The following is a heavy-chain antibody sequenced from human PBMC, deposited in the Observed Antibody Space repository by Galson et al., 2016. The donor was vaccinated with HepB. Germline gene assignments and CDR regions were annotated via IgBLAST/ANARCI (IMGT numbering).Heavy chain of an antibody. CDR3: ARGSAGDPRWYFHV. CDR2: ISSTGATT. V-gene: IGHV3-23*01. CDR1: GFRFSTFA. J-gene: IGHJ2*01. Sequence: SLRLSCAASGFRFSTFAMGWARQAPGQGLEWVSSISSTGATTNYADSVKGRFTISRDNSENSLYLQMNSLSAEDTAVYYCARGSAGDPRWYFHVWGRGNLVVVSS. D-gene: IGHD1-1*01.